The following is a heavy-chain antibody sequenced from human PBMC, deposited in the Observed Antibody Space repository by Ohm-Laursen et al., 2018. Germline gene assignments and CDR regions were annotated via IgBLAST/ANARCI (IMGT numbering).Heavy chain of an antibody. CDR2: INPNTGGT. J-gene: IGHJ4*02. CDR3: ARESDYYGSGTFYNLVDY. Sequence: GSSVKVSCTASGYTFTGYYMHWVRQAPGQGLEWMGWINPNTGGTDYAQNFQGRVTMTRDTSISTAYMDLSRLRSDDTAVYYCARESDYYGSGTFYNLVDYWGQGTLVTVSS. CDR1: GYTFTGYY. V-gene: IGHV1-2*02. D-gene: IGHD3-10*01.